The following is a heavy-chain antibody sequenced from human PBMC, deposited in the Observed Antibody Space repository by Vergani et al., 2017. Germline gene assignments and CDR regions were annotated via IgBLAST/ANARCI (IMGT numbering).Heavy chain of an antibody. Sequence: QVQLQESGPGLVKPSQTLSLTCTVSGGSINSHNYYWSWIRQPAGKGLEWIGRIHTSGSTNYNPSLKSRVTMSVDKSRNQFSLTLNSVTATDTAIYFCARVNTETNGHLYYYYYMDVWGQGNAVTVS. D-gene: IGHD4-11*01. J-gene: IGHJ6*03. CDR3: ARVNTETNGHLYYYYYMDV. CDR2: IHTSGST. CDR1: GGSINSHNYY. V-gene: IGHV4-61*02.